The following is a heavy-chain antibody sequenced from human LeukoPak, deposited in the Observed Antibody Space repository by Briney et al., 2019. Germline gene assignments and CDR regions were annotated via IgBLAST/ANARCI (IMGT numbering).Heavy chain of an antibody. CDR3: ARVIRTAPGKGYFDY. Sequence: GGSLRLSCAASGFTFSSYNRNWVRQAPGKGLEWVSSIISSGSYIYYAGSLQGRFTISRDNAKNSLYLQMNSLRAEDTAIYYCARVIRTAPGKGYFDYWGLGALVTVSS. CDR2: IISSGSYI. CDR1: GFTFSSYN. J-gene: IGHJ4*02. V-gene: IGHV3-21*04. D-gene: IGHD6-13*01.